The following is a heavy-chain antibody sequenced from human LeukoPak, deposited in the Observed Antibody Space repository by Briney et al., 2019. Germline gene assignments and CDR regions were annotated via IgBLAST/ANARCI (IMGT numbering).Heavy chain of an antibody. J-gene: IGHJ4*02. Sequence: ASVKVSCKASGYTFISYGINWVRQAPGQGLEWMGWISAYNGNTSFAQKFQGRVTMTTDTTTSTAYMELTSLRSDDTAVYYCAICKDQTTRLKSFDYWGQGTLVTVSS. CDR2: ISAYNGNT. D-gene: IGHD4-11*01. CDR1: GYTFISYG. CDR3: AICKDQTTRLKSFDY. V-gene: IGHV1-18*01.